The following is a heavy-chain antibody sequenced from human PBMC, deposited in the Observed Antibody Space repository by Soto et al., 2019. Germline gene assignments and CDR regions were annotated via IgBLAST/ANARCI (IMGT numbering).Heavy chain of an antibody. Sequence: SETLSLTCTVSGGSISSGGYYWSWIRQHPGKGLEWIGYIYYSGSTYYNPSLKSRVTISVDTSKNQFSLKLSSVTAADTAVYYCARSTESSSWWGVVSHFDYWGQGTLVTVSS. J-gene: IGHJ4*02. CDR2: IYYSGST. V-gene: IGHV4-31*03. D-gene: IGHD6-13*01. CDR1: GGSISSGGYY. CDR3: ARSTESSSWWGVVSHFDY.